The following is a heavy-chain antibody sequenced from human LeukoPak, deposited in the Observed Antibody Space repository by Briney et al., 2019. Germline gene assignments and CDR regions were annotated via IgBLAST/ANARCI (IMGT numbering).Heavy chain of an antibody. CDR2: ISGNGGNT. J-gene: IGHJ6*03. D-gene: IGHD1-1*01. CDR1: GFTFTSSA. V-gene: IGHV3-23*01. Sequence: GGSLRLSCAASGFTFTSSAMNWVRQAPGKGLEWVSTISGNGGNTYYSDSVKGRFTISRDNSKNTLSLQMNSLRAEDTAVYYCAKESSIGTTSHYYYYLDVWGKGATVTVSS. CDR3: AKESSIGTTSHYYYYLDV.